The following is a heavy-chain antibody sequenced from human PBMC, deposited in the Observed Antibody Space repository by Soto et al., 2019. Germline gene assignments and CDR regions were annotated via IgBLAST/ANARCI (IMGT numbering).Heavy chain of an antibody. D-gene: IGHD6-19*01. Sequence: SETLSLTCTVSGGSVSSGSYYWSWIRQPPGKGLEWIGYIYYSGSTNYNPSLKSRVTISVDTSKNQFSLKLSSVTAADTAVYYCARVRAEWLGPNYYYGMDVWGQGATVTVSS. V-gene: IGHV4-61*01. CDR2: IYYSGST. CDR1: GGSVSSGSYY. CDR3: ARVRAEWLGPNYYYGMDV. J-gene: IGHJ6*02.